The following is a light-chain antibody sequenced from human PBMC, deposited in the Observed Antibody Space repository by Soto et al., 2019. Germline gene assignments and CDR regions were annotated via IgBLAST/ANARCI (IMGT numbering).Light chain of an antibody. CDR3: QQRSNWPWT. CDR2: DAS. J-gene: IGKJ1*01. V-gene: IGKV3-11*01. Sequence: ESVLTQSPDTLSLSPGERATLSCRASQSVSSNHLAWYQQKPGQAPRLLIYDASNRATGIPARFSGSGSGTDFTLTISSLEPEDFAVYYCQQRSNWPWTFGQGTKVDIK. CDR1: QSVSSN.